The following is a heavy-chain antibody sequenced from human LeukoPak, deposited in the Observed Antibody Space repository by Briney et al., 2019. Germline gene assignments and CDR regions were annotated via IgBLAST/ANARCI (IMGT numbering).Heavy chain of an antibody. CDR3: TRRYNYDSSGYYYVRDAFDI. D-gene: IGHD3-22*01. V-gene: IGHV3-49*03. CDR2: IRSTAYGATT. CDR1: GFTFNNAW. Sequence: PGGSLRLSCTASGFTFNNAWMNWFRQAPGKGLEWVGFIRSTAYGATTEYAASVKGRFTISRDDSKSIAYLQMNSLKTEDTAVYYCTRRYNYDSSGYYYVRDAFDIWGQGTMVTVSS. J-gene: IGHJ3*02.